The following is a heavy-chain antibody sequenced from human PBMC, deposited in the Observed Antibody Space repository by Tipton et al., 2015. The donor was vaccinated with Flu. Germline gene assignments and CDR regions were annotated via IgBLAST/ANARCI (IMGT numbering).Heavy chain of an antibody. CDR1: GFTVSSNY. V-gene: IGHV3-53*01. D-gene: IGHD4-23*01. CDR2: IYSGGST. Sequence: QLVQSGGGLIQPGGSLRLSCAASGFTVSSNYMSWVRQAPGKGLEWVSVIYSGGSTYYADSVKGRFTISRDNSKNTLYLQMNSLRAEDTAVYYCAETTVAPRTGWFDPWGQGTLVTVSS. J-gene: IGHJ5*02. CDR3: AETTVAPRTGWFDP.